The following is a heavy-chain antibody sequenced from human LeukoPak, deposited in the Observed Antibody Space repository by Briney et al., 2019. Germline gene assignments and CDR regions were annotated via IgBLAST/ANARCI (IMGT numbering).Heavy chain of an antibody. CDR2: IYYSGST. Sequence: SETLSLTCTVSGGSISSSSYYWGWIRQPPGKGLEWIGSIYYSGSTYYNPSLKSRVTISVDTSKNQFSLKLSSVTAADTAVYYCARRIPRTVAGPLGAVDIWGQGTTVTVSS. V-gene: IGHV4-39*01. CDR1: GGSISSSSYY. D-gene: IGHD6-19*01. CDR3: ARRIPRTVAGPLGAVDI. J-gene: IGHJ3*02.